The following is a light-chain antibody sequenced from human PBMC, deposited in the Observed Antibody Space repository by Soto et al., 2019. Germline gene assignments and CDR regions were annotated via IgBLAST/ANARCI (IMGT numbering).Light chain of an antibody. V-gene: IGLV2-14*01. CDR2: GVT. CDR3: SSYTTSSIWL. CDR1: NNDIGGYNS. Sequence: QSVLTQPASVSGSPGQSITISCTGSNNDIGGYNSVSWYQQHPDKAPKLLIFGVTNRPSGVSDRFSGSKSGNTASLTISGLQAEDAAAYYCSSYTTSSIWLFGGGTKVTVL. J-gene: IGLJ3*02.